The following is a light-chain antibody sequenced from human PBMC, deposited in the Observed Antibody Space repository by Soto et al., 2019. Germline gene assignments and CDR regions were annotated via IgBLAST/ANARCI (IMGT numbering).Light chain of an antibody. CDR1: SSDVGSYNL. J-gene: IGLJ2*01. V-gene: IGLV2-23*01. CDR2: EGS. Sequence: QSALTQPAFVSGSPGQSITISCTGTSSDVGSYNLVSWYQQHPGKAPKLMIYEGSKRPSGVSNRFSGSKSGNTASLTISGLQAEDEGDYYCCAYAGRYTLIFGGGTKLTVL. CDR3: CAYAGRYTLI.